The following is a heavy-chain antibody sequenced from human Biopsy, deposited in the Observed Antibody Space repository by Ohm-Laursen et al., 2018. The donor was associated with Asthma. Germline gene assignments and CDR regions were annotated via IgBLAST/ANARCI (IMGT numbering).Heavy chain of an antibody. V-gene: IGHV1-69*13. J-gene: IGHJ4*02. CDR1: GGTFNTYV. CDR2: INSVFGTT. Sequence: SVKVSCNSLGGTFNTYVIGWVRQAPGQGLEWMGGINSVFGTTTYPQKFQVRVTITADDSTSTVYMELSSLRAEDTAVYYCARKAGSCISRTCYSLDFWGQGTLVTVSS. CDR3: ARKAGSCISRTCYSLDF. D-gene: IGHD2-2*01.